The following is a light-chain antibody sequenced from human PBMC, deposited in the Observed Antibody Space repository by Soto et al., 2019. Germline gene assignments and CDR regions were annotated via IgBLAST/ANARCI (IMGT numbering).Light chain of an antibody. CDR2: EVS. Sequence: QSALTQPASVSGSPGQSITISCTGTSSDVGGYNYVSWYQQHPGKAPKLMIYEVSNRPSGVSNRFSGSKSGNTASLTISGLQTEDEAYYYCSSYTSSTLVIFGGGTKLTV. J-gene: IGLJ2*01. V-gene: IGLV2-14*01. CDR1: SSDVGGYNY. CDR3: SSYTSSTLVI.